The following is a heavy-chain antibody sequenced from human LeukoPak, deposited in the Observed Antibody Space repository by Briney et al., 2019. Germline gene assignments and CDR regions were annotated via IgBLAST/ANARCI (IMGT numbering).Heavy chain of an antibody. V-gene: IGHV6-1*01. D-gene: IGHD6-19*01. Sequence: SQTLSLTCAISGDSVSSNSAAWNWIRQSPSRGLEWLGRTYYRSKWYNDYAVSVKSRITINPDTSKNQFPLQLNSVTPEDTAVYYCARAFPSSGWYSPYFDYWGQGTLVTVSS. J-gene: IGHJ4*02. CDR2: TYYRSKWYN. CDR3: ARAFPSSGWYSPYFDY. CDR1: GDSVSSNSAA.